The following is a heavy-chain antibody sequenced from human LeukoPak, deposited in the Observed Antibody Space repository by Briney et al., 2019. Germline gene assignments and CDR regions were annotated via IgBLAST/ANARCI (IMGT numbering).Heavy chain of an antibody. V-gene: IGHV3-7*01. D-gene: IGHD7-27*01. J-gene: IGHJ3*02. Sequence: GGSLRLSCAASGFTFSSFWMSWVRQAPGKGLEWVAKIIQDGSEKYYVDSVKGRFTISRDNAKNSLYLQMNSLRTEDTAIYYCARERPGEDTFDIWGQGTMVTVSS. CDR3: ARERPGEDTFDI. CDR2: IIQDGSEK. CDR1: GFTFSSFW.